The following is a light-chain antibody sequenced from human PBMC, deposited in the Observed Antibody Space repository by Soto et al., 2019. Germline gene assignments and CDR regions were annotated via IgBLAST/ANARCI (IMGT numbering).Light chain of an antibody. Sequence: QSVLTQPPSASGTPGQRVTISCSGSSSNIGSNYVYWYQQLPGTAPKLLIYSNNQRPSGVPDRFSGSKSGTSASLAISGLRSEDEADYYCAAWDDSLSGLVFDGGTKLTVL. CDR2: SNN. J-gene: IGLJ2*01. CDR1: SSNIGSNY. V-gene: IGLV1-47*02. CDR3: AAWDDSLSGLV.